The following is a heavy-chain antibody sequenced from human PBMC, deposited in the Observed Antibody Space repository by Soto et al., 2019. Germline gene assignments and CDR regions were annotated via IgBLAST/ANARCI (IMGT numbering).Heavy chain of an antibody. D-gene: IGHD6-13*01. CDR1: GGSISSGGYY. J-gene: IGHJ4*02. CDR2: IYYSGST. Sequence: QVQLQESGPGLVKPSQTLSLTCTVSGGSISSGGYYWSWIRQHPGKGLEWIGYIYYSGSTYYNPSLKSRVTISVDTAKHQFSRKLSAVTAADTAVYYCERSFGVAAAGPCDYWGQGTLVTVSS. V-gene: IGHV4-31*03. CDR3: ERSFGVAAAGPCDY.